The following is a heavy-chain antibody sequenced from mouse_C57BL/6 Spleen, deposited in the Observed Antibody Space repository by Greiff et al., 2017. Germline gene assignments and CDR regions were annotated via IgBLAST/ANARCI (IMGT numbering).Heavy chain of an antibody. J-gene: IGHJ2*01. Sequence: EVKLMESGGGLVKPGGSLKLSCAASGFTFSSYAMSWVRQTPEERLEWVATISDGGSYTYYPDNVKRRFTISRDNAKNNLYLQLSHLKSEDTAMYSCARVSGSSYGFDYWGQGTTLTVSS. D-gene: IGHD1-1*01. CDR1: GFTFSSYA. V-gene: IGHV5-4*03. CDR2: ISDGGSYT. CDR3: ARVSGSSYGFDY.